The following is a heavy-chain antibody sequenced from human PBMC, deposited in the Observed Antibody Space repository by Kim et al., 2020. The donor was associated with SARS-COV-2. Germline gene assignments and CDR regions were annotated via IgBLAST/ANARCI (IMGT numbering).Heavy chain of an antibody. CDR1: PSNVA. CDR2: IFGSGSGK. V-gene: IGHV3-23*01. J-gene: IGHJ2*01. Sequence: GGSLRLSCAATPSNVAMSWVRQVPGKGLEWVAGIFGSGSGKYYADSMNGRFTISRNNSKNMVYLQMSELRVDDAAVYYCSKHLHVSNVAFYWYFDLWGRGTLVTVPS. D-gene: IGHD2-21*01. CDR3: SKHLHVSNVAFYWYFDL.